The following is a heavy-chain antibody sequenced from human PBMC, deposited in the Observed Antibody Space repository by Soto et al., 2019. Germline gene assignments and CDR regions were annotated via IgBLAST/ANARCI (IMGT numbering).Heavy chain of an antibody. J-gene: IGHJ3*02. D-gene: IGHD2-15*01. CDR3: ARVIWLAATPTDAFDI. Sequence: GGSLRLSCASSGVTFSSYAMHWVRQAPGKGLEWVAVISYDGSNKYYADSVKGRFTISRDNSKNTLYLQMNSLRAEDTAVYYCARVIWLAATPTDAFDIWGQGTMVTVSS. CDR2: ISYDGSNK. V-gene: IGHV3-30-3*01. CDR1: GVTFSSYA.